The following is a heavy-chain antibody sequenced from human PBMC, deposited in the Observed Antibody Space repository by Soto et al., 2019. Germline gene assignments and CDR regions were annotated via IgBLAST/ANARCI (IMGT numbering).Heavy chain of an antibody. CDR2: IYTSGST. CDR3: ARDLEQLWSTGGAFDI. V-gene: IGHV4-4*07. D-gene: IGHD5-18*01. CDR1: GGSISSYY. J-gene: IGHJ3*02. Sequence: PSETLSLTCTVSGGSISSYYWSWIRQPAGKGLEWIGRIYTSGSTNYNPSLKSRVTMSVDTSKNQFSLKLSSVTAADTAVYYCARDLEQLWSTGGAFDIWGQGTMVTVSS.